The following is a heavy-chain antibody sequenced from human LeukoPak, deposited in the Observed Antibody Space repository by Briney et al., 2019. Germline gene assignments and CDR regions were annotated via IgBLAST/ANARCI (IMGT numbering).Heavy chain of an antibody. CDR3: TRELRSDSH. CDR2: MNPNSGNT. CDR1: GYTFTSYD. Sequence: ASVKVSCKASGYTFTSYDINWVRQATGQGREWRGYMNPNSGNTGYAQKFQGRVTMTRNTSISTAYMELSSLRSEDTAVYYCTRELRSDSHWGQGTLVTVSS. V-gene: IGHV1-8*01. J-gene: IGHJ4*02.